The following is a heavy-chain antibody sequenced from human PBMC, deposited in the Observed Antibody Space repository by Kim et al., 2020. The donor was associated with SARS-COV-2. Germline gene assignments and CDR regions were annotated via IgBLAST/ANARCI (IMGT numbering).Heavy chain of an antibody. CDR2: K. J-gene: IGHJ4*02. CDR3: AILGYSSSSVDY. D-gene: IGHD6-13*01. V-gene: IGHV3-30*02. Sequence: KYYADFVKGRFTISRDNSKTTLYLQMTSLRAEDTAVYYCAILGYSSSSVDYWGQGTLVTVSS.